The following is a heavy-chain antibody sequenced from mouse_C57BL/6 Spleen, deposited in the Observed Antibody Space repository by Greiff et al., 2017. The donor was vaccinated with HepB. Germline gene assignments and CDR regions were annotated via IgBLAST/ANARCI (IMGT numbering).Heavy chain of an antibody. Sequence: EVKLMESGGGLVKPGGSLKLSCAASGFTFSDYGMHWVRQAPEKGLEWVAYISSGSSTIYYADTVKGRFTISRDNAKNTLFLQMTSLRSEDTAMYYCARDYYGTFYAMDYWGQGTSVTVSS. CDR2: ISSGSSTI. V-gene: IGHV5-17*01. D-gene: IGHD1-1*01. CDR3: ARDYYGTFYAMDY. J-gene: IGHJ4*01. CDR1: GFTFSDYG.